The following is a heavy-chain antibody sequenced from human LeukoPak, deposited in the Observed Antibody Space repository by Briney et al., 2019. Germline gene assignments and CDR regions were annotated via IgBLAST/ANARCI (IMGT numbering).Heavy chain of an antibody. D-gene: IGHD3-22*01. Sequence: SETLSLTCTVSGGSISSYYWSWIRQPPGKGLEWIGYIYYSGSTNYNPSLKSRVTISVDTSKDQSSLKLSSVTAADTAVYYCARGSMVNYFDSSGYYNYWGQGALVTVSS. CDR2: IYYSGST. CDR1: GGSISSYY. V-gene: IGHV4-59*01. J-gene: IGHJ4*02. CDR3: ARGSMVNYFDSSGYYNY.